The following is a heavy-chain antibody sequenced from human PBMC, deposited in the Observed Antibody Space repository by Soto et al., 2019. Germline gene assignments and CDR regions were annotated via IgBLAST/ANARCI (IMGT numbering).Heavy chain of an antibody. CDR3: AHAYGGRSLY. Sequence: QITLKESGPTLVKPTQTLTLTCTFSGFSLPTARVGVTWIRQTPGKALEWLAVIYWDDTKTYRPSLKSRLTITKDTSKNPVALTMTDMDPVDAATYYCAHAYGGRSLYWGQGTLVTVSS. D-gene: IGHD1-26*01. V-gene: IGHV2-5*02. CDR2: IYWDDTK. CDR1: GFSLPTARVG. J-gene: IGHJ4*02.